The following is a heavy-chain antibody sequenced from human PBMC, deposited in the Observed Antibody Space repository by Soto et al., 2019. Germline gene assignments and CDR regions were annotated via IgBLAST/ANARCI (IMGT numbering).Heavy chain of an antibody. D-gene: IGHD6-25*01. V-gene: IGHV3-23*01. CDR1: GFTFNSYA. J-gene: IGHJ3*02. Sequence: GGFLRLSCVGSGFTFNSYAMNWVRQAPGKGLEWVAAISGGGGSTYCADSVKGRFTISRDNSKDTLYLQMNSLRAEDTAIYYCAKDRSAVTVDAFDIWGQGTMVTVSS. CDR2: ISGGGGST. CDR3: AKDRSAVTVDAFDI.